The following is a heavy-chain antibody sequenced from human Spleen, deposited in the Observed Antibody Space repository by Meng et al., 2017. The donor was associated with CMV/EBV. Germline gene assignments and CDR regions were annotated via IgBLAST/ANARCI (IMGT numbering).Heavy chain of an antibody. Sequence: SETLSLTCTVSGVSISNFYWGWIRQPPGGGLEWLGNIYSSGSTNYNPSLKRRVTMSVDTSRSQFSLNLTSVTAADTAIYYCARGRGDDLWSGFYYYFDNWGQGALVTVSS. D-gene: IGHD3-3*01. CDR1: GVSISNFY. V-gene: IGHV4-59*01. J-gene: IGHJ4*02. CDR3: ARGRGDDLWSGFYYYFDN. CDR2: IYSSGST.